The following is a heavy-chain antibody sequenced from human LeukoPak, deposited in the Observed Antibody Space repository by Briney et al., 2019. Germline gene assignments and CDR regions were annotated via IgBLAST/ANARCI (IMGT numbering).Heavy chain of an antibody. D-gene: IGHD3-22*01. Sequence: GASVKVSCKASGYTFTSYYMHWVRQAPGQGLEWMGIINPSGGSTRYAQKFQGRVTMTRDMSTSTVYMELSSQRSEDTAVYYCARGIHRRYYDSSAYFSDWGQGTLVTVSS. CDR3: ARGIHRRYYDSSAYFSD. V-gene: IGHV1-46*01. CDR2: INPSGGST. J-gene: IGHJ4*02. CDR1: GYTFTSYY.